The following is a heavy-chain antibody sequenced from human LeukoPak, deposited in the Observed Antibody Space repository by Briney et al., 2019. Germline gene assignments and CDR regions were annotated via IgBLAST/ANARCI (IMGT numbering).Heavy chain of an antibody. CDR3: ARAIRGGYSYGRDY. J-gene: IGHJ4*02. CDR2: IIPILGIA. Sequence: ASVKVSCKASGGTFSSYAISWVRQAPGQGLEWMGRIIPILGIANYAQKFQGRVTITADKSTSTAYMELSSLRSEDTAVYYCARAIRGGYSYGRDYWGQGTLVTVSS. V-gene: IGHV1-69*04. CDR1: GGTFSSYA. D-gene: IGHD5-18*01.